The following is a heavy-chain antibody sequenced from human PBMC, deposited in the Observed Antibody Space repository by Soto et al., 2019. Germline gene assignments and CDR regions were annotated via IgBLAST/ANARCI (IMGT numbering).Heavy chain of an antibody. CDR3: ARHRMFEGPLYGMDV. Sequence: GXSVKVSCKASGYTFTCYYMHLVRQAPGQGLEWMGWINPNSGGTNYAQKFQGRVTMTRDTSISTAYMELSRLRSDDTAVYYCARHRMFEGPLYGMDVWGQGTTVTVSS. D-gene: IGHD3-10*02. V-gene: IGHV1-2*02. CDR1: GYTFTCYY. J-gene: IGHJ6*02. CDR2: INPNSGGT.